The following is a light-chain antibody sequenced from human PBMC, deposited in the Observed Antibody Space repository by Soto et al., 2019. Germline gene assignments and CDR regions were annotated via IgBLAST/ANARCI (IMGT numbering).Light chain of an antibody. CDR3: MQGTHWPLT. Sequence: DAVMTQSPLSLSVTLGQPASISCRSSQSLVYSDGNTYLNWFLQRPGQSPRRLIYKVSNRDSGVPDRFSGSGSGTDFTLKISRVAAEDVGVYYCMQGTHWPLTFGGGTKVEIK. CDR2: KVS. V-gene: IGKV2-30*01. CDR1: QSLVYSDGNTY. J-gene: IGKJ4*01.